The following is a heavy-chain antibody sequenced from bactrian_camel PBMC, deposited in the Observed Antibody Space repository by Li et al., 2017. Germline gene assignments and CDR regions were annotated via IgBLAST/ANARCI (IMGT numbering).Heavy chain of an antibody. CDR2: INAEGRSA. J-gene: IGHJ6*01. Sequence: VQLVESGGGSVQAGGSLRLSCAASGFGFSTYAMSWVRQAPGKGLEWVSVINAEGRSAFYSDSTKGRFTISRDNAKNTLHLQMNSLKSEDTAVYYCATVDLIYFSNYDDWAFESFAYWGQGTQVTVS. CDR3: ATVDLIYFSNYDDWAFESFAY. CDR1: GFGFSTYA. D-gene: IGHD4*01. V-gene: IGHV3S31*01.